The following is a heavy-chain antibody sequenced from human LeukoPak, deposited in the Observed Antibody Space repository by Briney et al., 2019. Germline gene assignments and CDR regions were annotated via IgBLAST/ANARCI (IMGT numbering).Heavy chain of an antibody. D-gene: IGHD1-26*01. CDR1: GASVSSASY. CDR3: ARGRSNYYGMDV. CDR2: IYNGVNT. V-gene: IGHV4-61*01. Sequence: TSETLSLTCTVSGASVSSASYWTWIRQPPGKGVEWIAHIYNGVNTNYNPSLKSRVTMSVDTSKNLFSLKVSSVTAADTAVYYCARGRSNYYGMDVWGQGTTVTVSS. J-gene: IGHJ6*02.